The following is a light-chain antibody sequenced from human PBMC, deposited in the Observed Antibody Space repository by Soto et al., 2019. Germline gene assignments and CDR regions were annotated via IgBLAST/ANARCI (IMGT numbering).Light chain of an antibody. CDR3: QQSYSTPPIT. J-gene: IGKJ5*01. CDR2: GAS. V-gene: IGKV1-39*01. CDR1: QSINIK. Sequence: EIQMTQPPSSLSASVGYRVTITCRXSQSINIKLNWYQQKVGKAPTVLIYGASSLQSGVPSRFSGSGSGTDFTLTISSLQPADFATYYCQQSYSTPPITFGQGRILAVK.